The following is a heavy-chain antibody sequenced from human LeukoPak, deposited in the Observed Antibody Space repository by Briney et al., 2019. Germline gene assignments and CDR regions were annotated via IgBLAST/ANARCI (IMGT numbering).Heavy chain of an antibody. V-gene: IGHV3-33*08. J-gene: IGHJ4*02. CDR2: IWYDGSNK. D-gene: IGHD2-2*01. CDR3: AISPVVPAARKSFGYFDY. Sequence: GGSLRLSCAASGFTFSSYWMSWVRQAPGKGLEWVAVIWYDGSNKYYADSVKGRFTISRDNSKNTLYLQMNSLRAEDTAVYYCAISPVVPAARKSFGYFDYWGQGTLVTVSS. CDR1: GFTFSSYW.